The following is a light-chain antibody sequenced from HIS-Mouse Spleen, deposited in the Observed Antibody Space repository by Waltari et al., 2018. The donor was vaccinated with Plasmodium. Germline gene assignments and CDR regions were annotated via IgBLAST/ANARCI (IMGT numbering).Light chain of an antibody. J-gene: IGLJ3*02. CDR1: ALQTQY. CDR2: EDS. V-gene: IGLV3-10*01. Sequence: SYELTQPPSVSVSPGQTATITCSGDALQTQYPYWYQQKSGQAPVLVTYEDSKRPAGIPERFSGSSSGTMATLTISGAQVEDEADYYCYSTDSSGNHRVFGGGTKLTVL. CDR3: YSTDSSGNHRV.